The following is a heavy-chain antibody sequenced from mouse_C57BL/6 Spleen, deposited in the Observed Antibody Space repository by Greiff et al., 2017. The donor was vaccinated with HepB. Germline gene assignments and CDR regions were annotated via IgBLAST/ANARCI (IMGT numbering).Heavy chain of an antibody. CDR3: TSPYDSNYYFDY. J-gene: IGHJ2*01. CDR2: IDPETGGT. D-gene: IGHD2-5*01. CDR1: GYTFTDYE. Sequence: QVHVKQSGAELVRPGASVTLSCKASGYTFTDYEMHWVKQTPVHGLEWIGAIDPETGGTAYNQKFKGKAILTADKSSSTAYMELRSLTSEDSAVYYCTSPYDSNYYFDYWGQGTTLTVSS. V-gene: IGHV1-15*01.